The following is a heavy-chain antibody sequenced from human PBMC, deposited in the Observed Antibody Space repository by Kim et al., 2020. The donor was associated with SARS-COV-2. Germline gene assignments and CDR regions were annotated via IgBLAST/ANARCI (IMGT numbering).Heavy chain of an antibody. CDR2: INHSGST. CDR1: GGSFSGYY. Sequence: SETLSLTCAVYGGSFSGYYWSWIRQPPGKGLEWIGEINHSGSTNYNPSLKSRVTISVDTSKNQFSLKLSSVTAADTAVYYCARGRGGYCTNGVCPPVRAYYYYGMDVWGQGTTVTVSS. D-gene: IGHD2-8*01. V-gene: IGHV4-34*01. CDR3: ARGRGGYCTNGVCPPVRAYYYYGMDV. J-gene: IGHJ6*02.